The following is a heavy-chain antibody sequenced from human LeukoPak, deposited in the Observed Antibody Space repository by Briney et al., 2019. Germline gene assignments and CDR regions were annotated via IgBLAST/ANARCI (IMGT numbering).Heavy chain of an antibody. V-gene: IGHV3-64D*06. D-gene: IGHD2-21*01. J-gene: IGHJ3*02. CDR3: VKALLKYAYFDAFDI. CDR1: GFTFSSYA. CDR2: ISSNGGTT. Sequence: GGSLRLSCSASGFTFSSYAMHWVRQAPGKGLEFVSTISSNGGTTYYADSLKGRFTISRDNSKNTLYLQMSSLRVEDTAVYYCVKALLKYAYFDAFDIRGQGTMVTVSS.